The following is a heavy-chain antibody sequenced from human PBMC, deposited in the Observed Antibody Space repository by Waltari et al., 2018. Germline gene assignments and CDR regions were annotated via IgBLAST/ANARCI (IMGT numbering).Heavy chain of an antibody. CDR3: ARGPYYYDSSGYMGYYYYYYMDV. CDR1: GGSISSYY. J-gene: IGHJ6*03. V-gene: IGHV4-4*07. CDR2: IYTSGST. D-gene: IGHD3-22*01. Sequence: QVQLQESGPGLVKPSETLSLTCTVSGGSISSYYWSWIRQPAGKGLEWIGRIYTSGSTNYNPSLKGRVTMSGDTSKNQFSLKLSSVTAADTAVYYCARGPYYYDSSGYMGYYYYYYMDVWGKGTTVTVSS.